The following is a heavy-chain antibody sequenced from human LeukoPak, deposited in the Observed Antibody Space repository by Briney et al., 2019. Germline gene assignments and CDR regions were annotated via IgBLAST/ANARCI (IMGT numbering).Heavy chain of an antibody. Sequence: GGSLRLSCAASGFTLRNYAMSWVRQAPGKGLVWVSTIGGGGSPTYYADSVKGRFTISRDNSKNTVFLQMNSLRAEDTAVYYCVTRATVTRDYWGQGTLVTVSS. CDR1: GFTLRNYA. CDR2: IGGGGSPT. V-gene: IGHV3-23*01. D-gene: IGHD4-17*01. J-gene: IGHJ4*02. CDR3: VTRATVTRDY.